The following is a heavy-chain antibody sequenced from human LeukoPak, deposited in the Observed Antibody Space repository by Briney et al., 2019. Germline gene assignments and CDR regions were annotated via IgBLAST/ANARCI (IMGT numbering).Heavy chain of an antibody. J-gene: IGHJ5*02. CDR1: GGSISSYY. D-gene: IGHD3-10*01. V-gene: IGHV4-59*12. CDR2: IYYSGST. CDR3: ARGTYYYGSDRFDP. Sequence: SETLSLTCTVSGGSISSYYWSWIRQPPGKGLEWIGYIYYSGSTNYNPSLKSRVTISVDTSKNQFSLKLSSVTAADTAVYYCARGTYYYGSDRFDPWGQGTLVTVSS.